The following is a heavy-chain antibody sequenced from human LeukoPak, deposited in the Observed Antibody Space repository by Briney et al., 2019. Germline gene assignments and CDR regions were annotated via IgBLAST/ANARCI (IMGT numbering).Heavy chain of an antibody. CDR3: GKYSSGWYYDY. CDR2: INDNGRST. D-gene: IGHD6-19*01. Sequence: GGSLRLSCSASRFTFSKYAMHWVRQAPGKGLEYVSAINDNGRSTYYADSVKGRFSISRDNSKNTLYLQMSSLRAEDTAVYYCGKYSSGWYYDYWGQGTLVTVSS. CDR1: RFTFSKYA. J-gene: IGHJ4*02. V-gene: IGHV3-64D*09.